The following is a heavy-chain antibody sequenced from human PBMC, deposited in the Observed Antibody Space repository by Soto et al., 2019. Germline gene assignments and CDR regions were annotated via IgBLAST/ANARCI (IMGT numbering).Heavy chain of an antibody. J-gene: IGHJ4*02. CDR3: AREVGVLIES. V-gene: IGHV4-31*03. CDR2: VYNSGYS. CDR1: GGSINSADYY. Sequence: QVQLHESGPGLVKPSQTLSLTCTVSGGSINSADYYWSWIRQYPGKGLEWIGYVYNSGYSYYIPSLSRRLSISMDTSKNQFSLKLNSVTAADTAVYYCAREVGVLIESWGQGTLITVSS. D-gene: IGHD2-8*01.